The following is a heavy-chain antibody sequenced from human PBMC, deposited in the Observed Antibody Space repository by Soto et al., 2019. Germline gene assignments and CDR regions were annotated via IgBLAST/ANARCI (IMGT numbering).Heavy chain of an antibody. CDR2: IYYSGST. V-gene: IGHV4-30-4*01. Sequence: SETLSLTCTVSGGSISSYYRSWIRQPPGKGLEWIGYIYYSGSTYYNPSLKSRVTISVDTSKNQFSLKLSSVTAADTAVYYCARERPDGARLDPWGQGTLVTVSS. J-gene: IGHJ5*02. CDR3: ARERPDGARLDP. CDR1: GGSISSYY. D-gene: IGHD6-6*01.